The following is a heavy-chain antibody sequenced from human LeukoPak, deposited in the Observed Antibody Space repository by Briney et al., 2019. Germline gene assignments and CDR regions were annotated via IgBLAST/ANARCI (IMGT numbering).Heavy chain of an antibody. Sequence: ASVKVSCKASGYTFTSYDINWVRQATGQGLEWMGWMNPNSGNTGYAQKFQGRVTMTRNTSISTAYMELSSPRSEDTAVYYCARGPGGGRTIFGVVIRGKVNWSDPWGQGTLVTVSS. CDR2: MNPNSGNT. CDR1: GYTFTSYD. CDR3: ARGPGGGRTIFGVVIRGKVNWSDP. V-gene: IGHV1-8*01. J-gene: IGHJ5*02. D-gene: IGHD3-3*01.